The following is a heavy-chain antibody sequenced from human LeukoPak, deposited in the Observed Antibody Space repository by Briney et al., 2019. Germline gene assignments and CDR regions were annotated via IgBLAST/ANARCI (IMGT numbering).Heavy chain of an antibody. CDR1: GGTFSSYA. J-gene: IGHJ5*02. Sequence: ASVKVSCKASGGTFSSYAISWVRQAPGQGLEWMGWISAYNGNTNYAQKLQGRVTMTTDTSTSTAYMELRSLRSDDTAVYYCARSKPAIPSNWFDPWGQGTLVTVSS. V-gene: IGHV1-18*01. CDR3: ARSKPAIPSNWFDP. CDR2: ISAYNGNT. D-gene: IGHD2-2*02.